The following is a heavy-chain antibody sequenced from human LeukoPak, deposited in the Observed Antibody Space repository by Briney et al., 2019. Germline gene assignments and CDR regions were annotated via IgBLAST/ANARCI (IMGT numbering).Heavy chain of an antibody. CDR3: ARDRFTMVRGVSDY. CDR1: GFTSSAI. Sequence: GGSLRLSCAASGFTSSAIHWVRQAPGKGLEWVSYISSSSSTIYYADSVKGRFTISRDNAKNSLYLQMNSLRAEDTAVYYCARDRFTMVRGVSDYWGQGTLVTVSS. J-gene: IGHJ4*02. CDR2: ISSSSSTI. V-gene: IGHV3-48*01. D-gene: IGHD3-10*01.